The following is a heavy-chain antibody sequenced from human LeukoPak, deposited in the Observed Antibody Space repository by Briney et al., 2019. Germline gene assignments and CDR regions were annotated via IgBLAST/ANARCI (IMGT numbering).Heavy chain of an antibody. J-gene: IGHJ3*02. CDR1: GYTFTSYA. D-gene: IGHD2-21*01. V-gene: IGHV1-3*02. CDR3: ARESHIVVVPRDAFDI. Sequence: ASVKVSCKASGYTFTSYAMHWVRQAPGQRLEWMGWSNAGNGNTKYSQEFQGRVTITRDTSASTAYMELSSLRSEDMAVYYCARESHIVVVPRDAFDIWGQGTMVTVSS. CDR2: SNAGNGNT.